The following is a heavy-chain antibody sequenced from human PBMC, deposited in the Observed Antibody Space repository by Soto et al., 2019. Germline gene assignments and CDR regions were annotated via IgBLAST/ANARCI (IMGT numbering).Heavy chain of an antibody. CDR1: GGSISSGGYY. CDR3: ARGYFDWFYGMDV. D-gene: IGHD3-9*01. Sequence: QVQLQESGPGLVKPSQTLSLTCTVSGGSISSGGYYWSWIRQHPGKGLEWIGYIYYSGRTYYNPSLKSRVTISVDTSKNQCSLKLSSVTAADTAVYYCARGYFDWFYGMDVWGQGTTVTVSS. J-gene: IGHJ6*02. CDR2: IYYSGRT. V-gene: IGHV4-31*03.